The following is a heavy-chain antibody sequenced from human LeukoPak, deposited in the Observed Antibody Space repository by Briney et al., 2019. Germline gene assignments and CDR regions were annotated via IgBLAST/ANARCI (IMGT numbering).Heavy chain of an antibody. V-gene: IGHV3-74*01. D-gene: IGHD6-19*01. CDR2: INGDGSSI. CDR3: AKDLSCGWSPDGMDV. CDR1: GFTFSSYW. J-gene: IGHJ6*02. Sequence: GGSLRLSCAASGFTFSSYWMHWVRQAPGKGLVWVSRINGDGSSIRYADSVKGRFTISRDNAKNTLYLQMNSLRAEDTAVYYCAKDLSCGWSPDGMDVWGQGTTVTVSS.